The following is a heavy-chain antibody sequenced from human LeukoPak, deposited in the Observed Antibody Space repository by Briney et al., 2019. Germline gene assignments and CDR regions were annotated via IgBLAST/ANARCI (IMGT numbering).Heavy chain of an antibody. CDR3: ARDILTGYSDY. Sequence: SGTLSLTCTVSGGSISSYYWSWIRQPPGKGLEWIGYIYYSGSTNYNPSLKSRVTISVDTSKNQFSLKLSSVTAADTAVYYCARDILTGYSDYWGQGTLVTVSS. D-gene: IGHD3-9*01. CDR1: GGSISSYY. V-gene: IGHV4-59*01. CDR2: IYYSGST. J-gene: IGHJ4*02.